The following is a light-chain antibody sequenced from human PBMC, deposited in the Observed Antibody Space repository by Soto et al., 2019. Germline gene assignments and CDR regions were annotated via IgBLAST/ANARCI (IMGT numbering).Light chain of an antibody. CDR2: DAS. V-gene: IGKV3-20*01. J-gene: IGKJ1*01. CDR1: QSISSSH. CDR3: QQYHSSPRT. Sequence: TLSLSPGERVTLSCRASQSISSSHLAWYQQRPGQAPRLLIYDASNRATGISDRFTGSGSGTDFTLTITRLEPEDFAVYYCQQYHSSPRTFGQGTKV.